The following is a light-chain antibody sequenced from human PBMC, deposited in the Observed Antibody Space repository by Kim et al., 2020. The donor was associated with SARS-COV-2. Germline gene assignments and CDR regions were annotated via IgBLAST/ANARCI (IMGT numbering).Light chain of an antibody. CDR1: QSVSNY. CDR3: QQRSNWPPIT. CDR2: DAS. J-gene: IGKJ5*01. Sequence: SPGERTHLSCRASQSVSNYLAWYQQKPGQAPRLLIYDASNRATGIPARFSGSGSGTDFTLAISSLEPEDFAVYYCQQRSNWPPITFGQGTRLEIK. V-gene: IGKV3-11*01.